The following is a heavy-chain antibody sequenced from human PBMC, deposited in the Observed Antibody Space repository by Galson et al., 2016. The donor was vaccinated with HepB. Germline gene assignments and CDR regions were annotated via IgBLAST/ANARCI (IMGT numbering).Heavy chain of an antibody. J-gene: IGHJ3*02. CDR3: ATRISVKWNSRGALEI. V-gene: IGHV3-15*01. D-gene: IGHD1-20*01. CDR1: GVSQVS. Sequence: SLRLSCAVSGVSQVSMTWVRQAPGKGLEWVGRIRRNIAGGTTDFAAPVKDRFNISRDDSTNTVFLQMNNLKTEASAYYYCATRISVKWNSRGALEIWGQGTLVAVSS. CDR2: IRRNIAGGTT.